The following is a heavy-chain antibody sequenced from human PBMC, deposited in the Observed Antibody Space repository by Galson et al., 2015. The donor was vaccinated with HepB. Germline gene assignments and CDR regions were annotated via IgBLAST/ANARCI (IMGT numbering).Heavy chain of an antibody. CDR3: ARGKAPDGGNSVATGQNFDY. D-gene: IGHD4-23*01. CDR1: GFTFSSYW. V-gene: IGHV3-7*03. CDR2: IKQDGSEK. J-gene: IGHJ4*02. Sequence: SLRLSCAASGFTFSSYWMSWVRQAPGKGLEWVANIKQDGSEKYYVDSVKGRFTISRDNAKNSLYLQMNSLRAEDTAVYYCARGKAPDGGNSVATGQNFDYWGQGTLVTVSS.